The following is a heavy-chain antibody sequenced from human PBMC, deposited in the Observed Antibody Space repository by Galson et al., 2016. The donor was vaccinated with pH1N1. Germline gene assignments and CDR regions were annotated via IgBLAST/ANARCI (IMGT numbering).Heavy chain of an antibody. D-gene: IGHD1-7*01. J-gene: IGHJ4*02. V-gene: IGHV3-9*01. CDR2: ISWNSGSI. CDR3: AKDMNLELREGALDY. Sequence: SLRLSCAASGFTFNDYGMHWVRQAPGKGLEWVSSISWNSGSIVYADSVKGRFTTSRDNAKNSLYLQMNSLRVEDTALYYCAKDMNLELREGALDYWDQGALVTVSS. CDR1: GFTFNDYG.